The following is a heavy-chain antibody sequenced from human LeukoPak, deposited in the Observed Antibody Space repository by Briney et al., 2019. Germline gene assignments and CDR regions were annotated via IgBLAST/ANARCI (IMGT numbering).Heavy chain of an antibody. J-gene: IGHJ4*02. V-gene: IGHV3-7*01. CDR1: GFTFSSYA. Sequence: AGSLRLSCAASGFTFSSYAMSWVRQAPGKGLEWVANIKEDGTETYYVDSVKGRFTISRDNAKNSLYLQMNSLRAEDTAVYYCARGISRSSSTYWGQGTLVTVSS. D-gene: IGHD6-13*01. CDR3: ARGISRSSSTY. CDR2: IKEDGTET.